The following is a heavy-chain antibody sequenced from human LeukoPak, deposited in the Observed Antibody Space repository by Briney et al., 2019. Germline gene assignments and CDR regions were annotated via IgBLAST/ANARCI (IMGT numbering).Heavy chain of an antibody. J-gene: IGHJ4*02. D-gene: IGHD5-24*01. Sequence: SETLSLTCSVSGGSISSSSYYWSWIRQSPGKGLEWIGYISHAGSTLYNPSLMNRVAISLDTSRNQFSLKVTSMAAADTAVYYCARGGASSRWLNFWGLGTLVTVSS. CDR1: GGSISSSSYY. CDR3: ARGGASSRWLNF. CDR2: ISHAGST. V-gene: IGHV4-61*01.